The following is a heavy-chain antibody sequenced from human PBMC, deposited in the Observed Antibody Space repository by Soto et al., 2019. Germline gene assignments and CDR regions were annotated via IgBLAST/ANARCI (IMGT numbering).Heavy chain of an antibody. Sequence: EXQLVESGGGXXXXGGXXXXXCXASXXXXXXXWMSXXXXXXGXGLEWVGXXXSKTDGGTTDYAAPVKGRFTISRDDSKNTLYLQMNSLKTEDTAVYYCTTDPSGCSSTSCYLGISWFDPWGQGTLVTVSS. D-gene: IGHD2-2*01. CDR2: XXSKTDGGTT. CDR3: TTDPSGCSSTSCYLGISWFDP. V-gene: IGHV3-15*01. CDR1: XXXXXXXW. J-gene: IGHJ5*02.